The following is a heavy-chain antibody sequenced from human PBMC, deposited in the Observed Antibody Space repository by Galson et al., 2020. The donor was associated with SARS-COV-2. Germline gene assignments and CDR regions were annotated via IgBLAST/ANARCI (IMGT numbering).Heavy chain of an antibody. V-gene: IGHV4-30-4*07. Sequence: SETLSLTCAASGGSISSGGNSWGRIRQPPGKGLQWIGYITSSGTAFYRTSLKRRVLISLDATRNQFYLMLNTVTAADTAVYFCARVSYGSSGYRYRDWGRGTLVSVSS. CDR1: GGSISSGGNS. CDR2: ITSSGTA. D-gene: IGHD3-22*01. CDR3: ARVSYGSSGYRYRD. J-gene: IGHJ2*01.